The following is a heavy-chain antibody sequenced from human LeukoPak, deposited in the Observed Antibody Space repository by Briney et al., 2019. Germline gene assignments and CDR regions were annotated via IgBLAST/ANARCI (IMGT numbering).Heavy chain of an antibody. V-gene: IGHV5-51*01. Sequence: GESLKISCKGSGYSFTSYWIGWVRQMPGKGLEWMGIIYPGDSDTRYSPSFQGQVTISADKSISTAYLQWSSLKASDTAMYYCARLAGSGGSCYRCFDYWGQGTLVTVSS. J-gene: IGHJ4*02. D-gene: IGHD2-15*01. CDR2: IYPGDSDT. CDR3: ARLAGSGGSCYRCFDY. CDR1: GYSFTSYW.